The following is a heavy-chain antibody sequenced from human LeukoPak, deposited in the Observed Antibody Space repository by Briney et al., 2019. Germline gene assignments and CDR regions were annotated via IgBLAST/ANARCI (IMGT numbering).Heavy chain of an antibody. CDR2: IKNKAEDETT. Sequence: PGGSLRLSCAASGFTFSHAWMNWVRQAPGKGLEWVGRIKNKAEDETTDYAAPVKGRFTISRDDSKNTLYLQMNSLKTEDTAVYYCTADLRRTYRDSSDYLLSDSWGQGTLVTVSS. CDR3: TADLRRTYRDSSDYLLSDS. V-gene: IGHV3-15*07. D-gene: IGHD3-22*01. CDR1: GFTFSHAW. J-gene: IGHJ4*02.